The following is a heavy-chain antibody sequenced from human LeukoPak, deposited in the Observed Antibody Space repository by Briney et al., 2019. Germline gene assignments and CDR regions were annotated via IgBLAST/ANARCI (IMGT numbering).Heavy chain of an antibody. Sequence: SETLSLTCAVSGYSINSGYTWAWLRQRPVKGLEWIGNIYHSGYAYYNPSLKSRVTISLDASKNQFSLRLSSVTAADTAVYYCARLSSLTTLKGARFEPWGQGTLVTVSS. CDR1: GYSINSGYT. CDR2: IYHSGYA. V-gene: IGHV4-38-2*01. J-gene: IGHJ5*02. D-gene: IGHD4-11*01. CDR3: ARLSSLTTLKGARFEP.